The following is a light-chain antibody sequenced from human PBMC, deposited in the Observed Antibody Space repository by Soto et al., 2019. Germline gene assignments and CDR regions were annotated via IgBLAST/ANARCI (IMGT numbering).Light chain of an antibody. CDR1: QSVSNSY. CDR2: GAS. Sequence: EIVLTQSPGTLSLSPGERATLSCRASQSVSNSYLAWYQQNPGRAPRLLIYGASSSATGIPDRFSGSGSGTDFILTISRLEHEDFAVYYCQQYGSSPWTFGQGTKVEIK. J-gene: IGKJ1*01. V-gene: IGKV3-20*01. CDR3: QQYGSSPWT.